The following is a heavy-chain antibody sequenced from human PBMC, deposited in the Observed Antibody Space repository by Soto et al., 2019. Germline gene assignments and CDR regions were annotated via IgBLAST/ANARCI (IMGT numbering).Heavy chain of an antibody. CDR2: INDSRNI. CDR1: GGSFSGYQ. CDR3: ARGLILWFGELSRRGGYYYYMDV. D-gene: IGHD3-10*01. V-gene: IGHV4-34*01. Sequence: QVQLQQWGAGLLKPSETLSLTCAVYGGSFSGYQWTWIRQTPGKGLEWIGEINDSRNINYNPSLKSRVTILVDTAKKQISRKLSSVTAADTAVYYCARGLILWFGELSRRGGYYYYMDVWGKGTSVTVSS. J-gene: IGHJ6*03.